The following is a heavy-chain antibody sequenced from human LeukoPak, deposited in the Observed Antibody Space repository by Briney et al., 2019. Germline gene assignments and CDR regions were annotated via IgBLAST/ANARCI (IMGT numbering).Heavy chain of an antibody. CDR2: INPNSGGT. J-gene: IGHJ4*02. V-gene: IGHV1-2*06. CDR1: GYTFTGYY. CDR3: ARDRVATIDY. D-gene: IGHD5-12*01. Sequence: ASVKVSCKASGYTFTGYYMHWVRQAPGQGLEWMGRINPNSGGTNYAQKFQGRVTMTRDTSISTAYMELNRLRSGDTAVYYCARDRVATIDYWGQGTLVTVSS.